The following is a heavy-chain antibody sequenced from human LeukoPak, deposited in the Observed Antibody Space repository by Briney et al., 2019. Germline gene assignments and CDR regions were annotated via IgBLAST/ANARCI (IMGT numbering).Heavy chain of an antibody. CDR2: IYSGGST. J-gene: IGHJ4*02. CDR1: GFTVSSNY. D-gene: IGHD4-17*01. Sequence: GGSLRLSCAASGFTVSSNYMSWVRQAPGKGLEWVSVIYSGGSTYYADSVKGRFTISRDNSKNTLYLRMNSLRAEDTAVYYCARDPLYGEPDDYWGQGTLVTVSS. V-gene: IGHV3-53*01. CDR3: ARDPLYGEPDDY.